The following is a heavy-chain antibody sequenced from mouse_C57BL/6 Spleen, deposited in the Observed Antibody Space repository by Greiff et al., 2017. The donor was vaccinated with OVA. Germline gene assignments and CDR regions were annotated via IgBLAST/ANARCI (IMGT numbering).Heavy chain of an antibody. J-gene: IGHJ3*01. CDR3: ARRGNWVAWFAY. V-gene: IGHV1-81*01. D-gene: IGHD4-1*01. CDR1: GYTFTSYG. CDR2: IYPRSGNT. Sequence: QVQLQQSGAELARPGASVKLSCKASGYTFTSYGISWVKQRTGQGLEWIGEIYPRSGNTYYNEKFKGKATLTADKSSSTAYMEISSLTSEDSAVYFCARRGNWVAWFAYWGQGTLVTVSA.